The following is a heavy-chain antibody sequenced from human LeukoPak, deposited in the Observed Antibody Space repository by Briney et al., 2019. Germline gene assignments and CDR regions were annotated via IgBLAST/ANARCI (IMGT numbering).Heavy chain of an antibody. CDR1: GGSISSGSYY. CDR3: ARGAGLFDS. J-gene: IGHJ4*02. Sequence: SQTLSLTCTVSGGSISSGSYYWSWIRHPAGKGLEWIGRMYTSGSTNYNPSLKSRATISVDTSKNQFSLKLSSVTAADTAVYYCARGAGLFDSWGQGTLVTVSS. D-gene: IGHD3-16*01. CDR2: MYTSGST. V-gene: IGHV4-61*02.